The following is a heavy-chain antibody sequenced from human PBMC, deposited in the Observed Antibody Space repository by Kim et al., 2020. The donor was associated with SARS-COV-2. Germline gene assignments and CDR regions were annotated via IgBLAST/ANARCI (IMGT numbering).Heavy chain of an antibody. V-gene: IGHV4-34*01. CDR1: GGSFSGYY. CDR3: ARVGYSYVPGFDP. CDR2: INHSGST. J-gene: IGHJ5*02. D-gene: IGHD5-18*01. Sequence: SETLSLTCAVYGGSFSGYYWSWIRQPPGKGLEWIGEINHSGSTNYNPSLKSRVTISVDTSKNQFSLKLSSVTAADTAVYYCARVGYSYVPGFDPWGQGTLVTVSS.